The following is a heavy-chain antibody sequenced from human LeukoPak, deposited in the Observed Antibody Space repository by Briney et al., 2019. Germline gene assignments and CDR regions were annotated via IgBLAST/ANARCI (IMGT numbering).Heavy chain of an antibody. CDR3: ARDLTAMQVY. D-gene: IGHD2-2*01. Sequence: GGSLRPSCAASGFTFSSYAMHWVRQAPGKGLEWVAVISYDGSNKYYADSVKGRFTISRDNSKNTLYLQMNSLRAEDTAVYYCARDLTAMQVYWGQGTLVTVSS. V-gene: IGHV3-30-3*01. CDR1: GFTFSSYA. J-gene: IGHJ4*02. CDR2: ISYDGSNK.